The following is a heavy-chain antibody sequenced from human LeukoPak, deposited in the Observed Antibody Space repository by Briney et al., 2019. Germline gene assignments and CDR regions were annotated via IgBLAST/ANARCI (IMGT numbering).Heavy chain of an antibody. CDR3: AREPGYYYDSSVANWFDP. CDR2: IIPNFGTA. V-gene: IGHV1-69*13. D-gene: IGHD3-22*01. CDR1: GCTFSSYA. Sequence: SVKVSCKASGCTFSSYAISWVRQASGQGLEWMGGIIPNFGTANYAQKFQGRVTITADESTSTAYMELSSLRSEDTAVYYCAREPGYYYDSSVANWFDPWGQGTLVTVSS. J-gene: IGHJ5*02.